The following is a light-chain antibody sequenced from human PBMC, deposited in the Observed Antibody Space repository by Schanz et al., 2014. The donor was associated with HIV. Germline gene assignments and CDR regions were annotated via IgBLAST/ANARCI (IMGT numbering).Light chain of an antibody. CDR3: SSYTSSSIVV. CDR1: SSDIGGYNV. Sequence: QSALTQPASVSGAPGQSITLSCTGTSSDIGGYNVVSWYQQHPGKAPKLMIYEVSKRPSGVSNRFSGSKSGNTASLTISGLQAEDEADYYCSSYTSSSIVVFGGGTKLTVL. V-gene: IGLV2-14*01. CDR2: EVS. J-gene: IGLJ2*01.